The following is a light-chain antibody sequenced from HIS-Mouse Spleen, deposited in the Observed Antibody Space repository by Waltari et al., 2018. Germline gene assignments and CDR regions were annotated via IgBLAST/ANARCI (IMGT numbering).Light chain of an antibody. V-gene: IGLV2-23*01. CDR1: SSDVGSYNL. Sequence: QSALTQPASVSGSPGQSITISCTGTSSDVGSYNLVSWYQQHPGKAPKLMIYEGSKRPSGVSNRVSGSKSGNTASLTISGLQAEDEADYYCCSYAGSRVVFGGGTKLTVL. CDR2: EGS. J-gene: IGLJ2*01. CDR3: CSYAGSRVV.